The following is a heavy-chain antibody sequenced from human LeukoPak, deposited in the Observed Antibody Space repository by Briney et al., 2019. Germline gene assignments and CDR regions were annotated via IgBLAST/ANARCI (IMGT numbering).Heavy chain of an antibody. CDR1: GGSISSSSYY. J-gene: IGHJ4*02. Sequence: SETLSLTCTVSGGSISSSSYYWGWIRQPPGKGLEWIGSIYYSGSTYYNPSLKSRVTISVDTSKNQFSLKLSSVTAADTAVYYCARRPSIAVAGTLFDYWGQGPLVTVSS. CDR3: ARRPSIAVAGTLFDY. D-gene: IGHD6-19*01. V-gene: IGHV4-39*01. CDR2: IYYSGST.